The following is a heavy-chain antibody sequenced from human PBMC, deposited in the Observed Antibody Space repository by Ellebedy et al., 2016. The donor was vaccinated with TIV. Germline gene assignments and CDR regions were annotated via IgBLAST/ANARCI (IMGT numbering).Heavy chain of an antibody. V-gene: IGHV3-7*03. D-gene: IGHD5-18*01. Sequence: GESLKISCAASGFTFSNYWMSWVRQAPGKGLEWVANIKQDGSEKYYVDSVKGRFTISRDNAKNSLYIQMNSLRAEDTAVYYCARVVDSYGLRYFDYWGQGTLVTVSS. CDR2: IKQDGSEK. CDR3: ARVVDSYGLRYFDY. J-gene: IGHJ4*02. CDR1: GFTFSNYW.